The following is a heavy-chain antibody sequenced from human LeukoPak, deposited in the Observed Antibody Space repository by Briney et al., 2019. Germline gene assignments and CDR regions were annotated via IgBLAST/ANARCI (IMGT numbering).Heavy chain of an antibody. Sequence: PSETMSLTCTVSGGSISSGGYYWSRIRQHPGKGPEWIGYIYYSGSTYYNPSLKSRVTISVDTSKNQFSLKLSSVTAADTAVYYCARTKKSARLLNYYYYMDVGGKGTTVTVSS. V-gene: IGHV4-31*03. CDR3: ARTKKSARLLNYYYYMDV. D-gene: IGHD6-6*01. CDR2: IYYSGST. J-gene: IGHJ6*03. CDR1: GGSISSGGYY.